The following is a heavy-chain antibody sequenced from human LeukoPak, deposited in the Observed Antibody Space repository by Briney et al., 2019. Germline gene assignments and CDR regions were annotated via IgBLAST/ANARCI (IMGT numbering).Heavy chain of an antibody. J-gene: IGHJ4*02. Sequence: PSETLSVTCTVSGGSISSSSYYWGWIRQPPGKGLEWIGSIYYSGSTYYNPSLKSRVTISVDTSKNQFSLKLSSVTAADTAVYYCARVTLELGAREEYYFDYWGQGTLVTVSS. CDR1: GGSISSSSYY. CDR3: ARVTLELGAREEYYFDY. CDR2: IYYSGST. D-gene: IGHD1-26*01. V-gene: IGHV4-39*01.